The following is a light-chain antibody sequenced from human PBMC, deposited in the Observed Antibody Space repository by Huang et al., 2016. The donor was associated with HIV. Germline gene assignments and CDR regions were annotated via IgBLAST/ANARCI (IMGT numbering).Light chain of an antibody. CDR1: QSIKST. CDR3: QQYDYWPPVT. J-gene: IGKJ1*01. V-gene: IGKV3-15*01. Sequence: EVVMTQSPATLSVSPGERAALSCRAGQSIKSTLAWYQQKPGQAPRLLICVASTRATGVPARFSGSGSGTEFTLTINNLQSDDFAVYYCQQYDYWPPVTFGQGTKV. CDR2: VAS.